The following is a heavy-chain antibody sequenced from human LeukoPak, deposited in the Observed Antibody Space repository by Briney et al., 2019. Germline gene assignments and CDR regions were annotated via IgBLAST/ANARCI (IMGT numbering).Heavy chain of an antibody. D-gene: IGHD3-10*01. Sequence: GGSLRLSCAVSGFALGSEAMSWVRQSPARGLEWVASISPGGGTTYYADYVKGRFTISRDNAKNSLYLQMNSLRGEDTAVYYCARGGRRFWGQGTLVTVSS. J-gene: IGHJ4*02. CDR2: ISPGGGTT. V-gene: IGHV3-23*01. CDR1: GFALGSEA. CDR3: ARGGRRF.